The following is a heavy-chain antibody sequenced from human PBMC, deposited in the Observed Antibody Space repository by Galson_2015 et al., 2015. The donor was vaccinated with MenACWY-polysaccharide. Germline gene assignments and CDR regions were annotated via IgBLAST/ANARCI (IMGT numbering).Heavy chain of an antibody. CDR2: IKQDESEK. Sequence: SLRLSCAASGFTFSSYWMSWVRQAPGKGLEWVANIKQDESEKYYGDSVKGRFTISRDNAKNSLYLEMNSLRAEDTAVYYCARAWEVPPAHYFDHWGQGRLVIVSS. V-gene: IGHV3-7*03. D-gene: IGHD2-2*01. CDR3: ARAWEVPPAHYFDH. J-gene: IGHJ4*02. CDR1: GFTFSSYW.